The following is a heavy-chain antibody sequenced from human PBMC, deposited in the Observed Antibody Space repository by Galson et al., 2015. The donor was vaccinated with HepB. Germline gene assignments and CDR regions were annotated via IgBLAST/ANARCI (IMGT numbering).Heavy chain of an antibody. CDR2: ISYDGSNK. J-gene: IGHJ3*02. CDR3: AKVLVGATRYGAFDI. CDR1: GFTFSTYA. V-gene: IGHV3-30*18. D-gene: IGHD1-26*01. Sequence: SLRLSCAASGFTFSTYAMHWVRQAPGKGLEWVAVISYDGSNKYSTDSMKGRFTISRDNSKNTLYLQMNRLRAEDTAVYYCAKVLVGATRYGAFDIWGRGTMVTVSS.